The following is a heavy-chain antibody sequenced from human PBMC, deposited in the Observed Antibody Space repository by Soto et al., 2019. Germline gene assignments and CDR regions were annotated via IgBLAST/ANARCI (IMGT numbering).Heavy chain of an antibody. D-gene: IGHD6-13*01. V-gene: IGHV4-59*01. CDR1: GGYISSYY. J-gene: IGHJ6*02. CDR2: IYYSGST. CDR3: ARDKXSRDSRGYYYYGMDV. Sequence: SETLSLTCTVSGGYISSYYWSWILQPPGKGLEWIGYIYYSGSTNYNPSLKSRVTISVDTSKNQFSLKLSSATAADTAVYYCARDKXSRDSRGYYYYGMDVWGQGTTVTVSS.